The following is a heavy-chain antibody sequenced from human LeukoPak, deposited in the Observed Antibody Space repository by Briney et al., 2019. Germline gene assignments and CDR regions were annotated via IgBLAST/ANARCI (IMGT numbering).Heavy chain of an antibody. CDR2: INPNSGGT. J-gene: IGHJ4*02. D-gene: IGHD5-24*01. Sequence: ASVKVSCKASGYTFTGYYMHWVRQAPGQGLEWMGWINPNSGGTNYAQKFQGRVTMTRDTSISTAYMELSRLRSDDTAVYYCARSRGGDGYNQDYWGQGTLVTVSS. V-gene: IGHV1-2*02. CDR3: ARSRGGDGYNQDY. CDR1: GYTFTGYY.